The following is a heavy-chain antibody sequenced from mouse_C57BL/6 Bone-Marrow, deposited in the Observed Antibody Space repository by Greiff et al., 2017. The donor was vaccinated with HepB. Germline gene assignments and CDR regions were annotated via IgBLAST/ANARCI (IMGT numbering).Heavy chain of an antibody. CDR3: ARSYCFGAWWN. V-gene: IGHV14-2*01. CDR2: IDPEDGET. D-gene: IGHD1-1*02. Sequence: VQLKESGAELVKPGASVKLSCTASGFNIKDYYMHWVKQRPEQGLEWIGRIDPEDGETKYAPKFQGKATITADTSSITAYLQLSSLTSEDTAVYYCARSYCFGAWWNWGQGTLVTVSA. CDR1: GFNIKDYY. J-gene: IGHJ3*01.